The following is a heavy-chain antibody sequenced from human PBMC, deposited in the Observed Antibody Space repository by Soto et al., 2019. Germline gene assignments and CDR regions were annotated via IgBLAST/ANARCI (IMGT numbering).Heavy chain of an antibody. CDR1: GGSFSDYF. D-gene: IGHD1-20*01. Sequence: SETLSLTCAVYGGSFSDYFWSWIRQPPGKGLEWIGEINHSGTTNYNPSLKSRVTISLDTSKNHFSLNLTSVTAADTAVYYSVAITMASYYGMDAWGQGTTVPVSS. CDR2: INHSGTT. CDR3: VAITMASYYGMDA. V-gene: IGHV4-34*01. J-gene: IGHJ6*02.